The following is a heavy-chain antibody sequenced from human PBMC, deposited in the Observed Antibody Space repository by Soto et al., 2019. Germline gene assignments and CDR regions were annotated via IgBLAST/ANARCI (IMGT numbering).Heavy chain of an antibody. J-gene: IGHJ4*02. CDR3: AKHDSSGYYDSGEIDY. CDR1: GFTFSSYG. D-gene: IGHD3-22*01. V-gene: IGHV3-33*06. CDR2: IWYDGSNK. Sequence: QVQLAESGGGVVQPGRSLRLSCAASGFTFSSYGMHWVRQAPGKGLEWVAVIWYDGSNKYYADSVKGRFTISRDNSKNTLYLQMNSLRAEDTAVYYCAKHDSSGYYDSGEIDYWGQGTLVTVSS.